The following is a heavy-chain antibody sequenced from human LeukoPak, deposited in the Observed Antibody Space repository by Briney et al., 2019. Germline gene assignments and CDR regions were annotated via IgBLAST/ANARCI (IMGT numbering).Heavy chain of an antibody. V-gene: IGHV1-2*02. J-gene: IGHJ4*02. CDR2: INPNSGGT. Sequence: ASVKVSCKASGYTLTGYYMHWVRQAPGQGLEWMGWINPNSGGTNYAQKFQGRVTMTRDTSISTAYMELRSLRSDDTAVYYCARGMYDILTGYDYWGQGTLVTVSS. CDR3: ARGMYDILTGYDY. D-gene: IGHD3-9*01. CDR1: GYTLTGYY.